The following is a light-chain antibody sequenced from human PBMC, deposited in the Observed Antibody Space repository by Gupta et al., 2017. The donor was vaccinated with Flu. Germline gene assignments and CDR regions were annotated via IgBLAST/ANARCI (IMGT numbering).Light chain of an antibody. V-gene: IGKV3-20*01. J-gene: IGKJ4*01. CDR3: QQCDSSPLT. Sequence: DPPKPGQAPRLLTYGASSRSPGLPDRFSGRGSETAFPLTISRLAPEAFAVYYCQQCDSSPLTFGRGTKVEIK. CDR2: GAS.